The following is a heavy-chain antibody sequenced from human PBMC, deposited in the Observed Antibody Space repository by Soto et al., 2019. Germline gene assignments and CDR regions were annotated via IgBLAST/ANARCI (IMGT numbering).Heavy chain of an antibody. CDR3: APHVSCSGGSCPYDAYAI. V-gene: IGHV3-23*01. CDR2: VTADGGT. D-gene: IGHD2-15*01. CDR1: GFTVSSHA. Sequence: EVQVLESGGGLVQPGGSLRLSCEGSGFTVSSHAITWIRQAPGKGPEWVSTVTADGGTYYADSVKGRFAMSRDTSEYTLHLQMNSMGAADTAAYYSAPHVSCSGGSCPYDAYAIRGQGTMVTVSS. J-gene: IGHJ3*02.